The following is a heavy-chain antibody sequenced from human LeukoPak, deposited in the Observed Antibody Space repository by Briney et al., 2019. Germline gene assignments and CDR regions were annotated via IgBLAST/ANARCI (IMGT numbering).Heavy chain of an antibody. CDR1: NDSISPLY. J-gene: IGHJ4*02. CDR3: FDS. CDR2: IFYSGTT. Sequence: SETLSLTCTVSNDSISPLYWGWIRQPPGKGLEFIGYIFYSGTTNFNPSLKSLVTLSVDTSKNQFSLRLNYCARGGSAAKYYFDSWGQGTLVTVSS. V-gene: IGHV4-59*11. D-gene: IGHD6-13*01.